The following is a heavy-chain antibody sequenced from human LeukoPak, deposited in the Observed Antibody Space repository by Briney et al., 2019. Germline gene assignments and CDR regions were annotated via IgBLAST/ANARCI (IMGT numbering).Heavy chain of an antibody. J-gene: IGHJ4*02. CDR2: IYYNGDA. D-gene: IGHD3-22*01. Sequence: PSETLSLTCTVSGASITSGNFYWSWIRQHPGKGLEWVGYIYYNGDAYYNPFLKSRLTISLDTSKNQFSLKMTSVTPADTAMYYCARTNYYNSSSYYFDFWGQGTLVTVSS. V-gene: IGHV4-31*03. CDR1: GASITSGNFY. CDR3: ARTNYYNSSSYYFDF.